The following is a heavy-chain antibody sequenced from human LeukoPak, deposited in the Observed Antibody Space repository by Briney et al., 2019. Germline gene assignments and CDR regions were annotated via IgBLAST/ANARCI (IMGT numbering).Heavy chain of an antibody. D-gene: IGHD5-12*01. CDR1: GGSISSSSYY. CDR3: ARDGYSGNDGL. J-gene: IGHJ4*02. CDR2: IYYSGST. V-gene: IGHV4-39*07. Sequence: SETLSLTCTVSGGSISSSSYYWAWIRQPPGKGLEWIGSIYYSGSTYYNPSLKSRVTISVDTSKNQFSLKLTSVTAADTAVYYCARDGYSGNDGLWGQGTLATVSS.